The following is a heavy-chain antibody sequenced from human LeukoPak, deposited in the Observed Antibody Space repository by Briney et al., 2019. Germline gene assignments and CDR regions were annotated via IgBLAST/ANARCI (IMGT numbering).Heavy chain of an antibody. V-gene: IGHV4-59*01. CDR3: ARARRVHAFDI. CDR1: GGSISSYY. J-gene: IGHJ3*02. CDR2: IYYSGST. Sequence: ETLSLTCTVSGGSISSYYWSWIRQPPGKGLEWIGYIYYSGSTNYNPSLKSRVTISVDTSKNQFSLKLSSVTAADTAVYYCARARRVHAFDIWGQGTMVTVSS. D-gene: IGHD4/OR15-4a*01.